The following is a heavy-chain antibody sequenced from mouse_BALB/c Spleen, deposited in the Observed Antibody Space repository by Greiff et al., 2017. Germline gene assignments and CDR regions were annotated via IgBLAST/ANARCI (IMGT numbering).Heavy chain of an antibody. CDR3: TRGNSAWFAY. CDR2: INPSNGGT. Sequence: VKLQESGAELVKPGASVKLSCKASGYTFTSYYMYWVKQRPGQGLEWIGEINPSNGGTNFNEKFKSKATLTVDKSSSTAYMQLSSLTSEDSAVYYCTRGNSAWFAYWGQGTLVTVSA. V-gene: IGHV1S81*02. D-gene: IGHD2-1*01. J-gene: IGHJ3*01. CDR1: GYTFTSYY.